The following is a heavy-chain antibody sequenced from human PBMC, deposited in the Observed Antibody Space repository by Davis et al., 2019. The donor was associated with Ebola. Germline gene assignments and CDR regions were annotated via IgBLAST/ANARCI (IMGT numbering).Heavy chain of an antibody. D-gene: IGHD6-6*01. J-gene: IGHJ6*02. CDR2: INHSGST. CDR1: GGSFSGYY. CDR3: ARDVGGVAARYQYGMDV. Sequence: MPSETLSLTCAVYGGSFSGYYWSWIRQPPGKGLEWIGEINHSGSTNYNPSLKSRVTISVDTSKNQFSLKLSSVTAADTAVYYCARDVGGVAARYQYGMDVWGQGTTVTVSS. V-gene: IGHV4-34*09.